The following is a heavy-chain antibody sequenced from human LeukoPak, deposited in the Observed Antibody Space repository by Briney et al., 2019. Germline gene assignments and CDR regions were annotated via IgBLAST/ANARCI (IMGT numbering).Heavy chain of an antibody. Sequence: GESLKISCAASGFTFSSYAMSWVRQAPGKGLEWVSAISGSGGSTYYADSVKGRFTISRDNSKSTLYLQMNSLRAEDTAVYYCASYDDSSGYYSSLFDYWGQGTLVTVSS. J-gene: IGHJ4*02. CDR1: GFTFSSYA. CDR3: ASYDDSSGYYSSLFDY. CDR2: ISGSGGST. V-gene: IGHV3-23*01. D-gene: IGHD3-22*01.